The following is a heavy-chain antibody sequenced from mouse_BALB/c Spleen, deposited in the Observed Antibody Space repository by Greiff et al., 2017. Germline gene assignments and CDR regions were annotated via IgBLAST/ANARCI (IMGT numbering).Heavy chain of an antibody. CDR1: GYTFTDYY. Sequence: EVQLQQSGPELVKPGASVKMSCKASGYTFTDYYMKWVKQSHGKSLEWIGDINPNNGGTSYNQKFKGKATLTVDKSSSTAYMQLNSLTSEDSAVYYCARGGKNYDYDRYYAMDYWGQGTSVTVSS. J-gene: IGHJ4*01. V-gene: IGHV1-26*01. CDR2: INPNNGGT. D-gene: IGHD2-4*01. CDR3: ARGGKNYDYDRYYAMDY.